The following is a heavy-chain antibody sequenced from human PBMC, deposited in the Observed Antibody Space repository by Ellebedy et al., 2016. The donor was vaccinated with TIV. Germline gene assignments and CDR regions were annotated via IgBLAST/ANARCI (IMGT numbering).Heavy chain of an antibody. Sequence: ASVQVSCXASGYPFTSYGISWVRQAPGHGRELMGWISAYNGNTNYAQKFLGRGTMTTDTSTTTGYRELRSLTFDDTAVYYSAREPPGDSSGWVGWFDPWGQGTLVTVSS. CDR1: GYPFTSYG. V-gene: IGHV1-18*04. J-gene: IGHJ5*02. D-gene: IGHD6-19*01. CDR2: ISAYNGNT. CDR3: AREPPGDSSGWVGWFDP.